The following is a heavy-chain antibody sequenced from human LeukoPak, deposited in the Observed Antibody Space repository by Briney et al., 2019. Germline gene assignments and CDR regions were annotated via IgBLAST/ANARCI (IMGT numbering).Heavy chain of an antibody. CDR2: ISGSGSTT. J-gene: IGHJ6*02. CDR3: AKVSGGGLYYDGMDV. Sequence: GGSLRLSCAASGFTFSSYAMSWVRQAPGKGLEWVSVISGSGSTTYYADSVKGRFTISRDSSKNTLYLQMNSLRAEDTAVYYCAKVSGGGLYYDGMDVWGQGTTVTVSS. V-gene: IGHV3-23*01. D-gene: IGHD1-14*01. CDR1: GFTFSSYA.